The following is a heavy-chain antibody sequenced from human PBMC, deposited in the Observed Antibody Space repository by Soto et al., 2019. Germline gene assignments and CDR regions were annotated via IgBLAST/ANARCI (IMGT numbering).Heavy chain of an antibody. Sequence: QVQLVQSGAEVKKPGASVKVSCKASGYTFSSYGINWVRQAPGQGLEWLGWVSPYDGYTNYAQILQGRVSMTTDTSTQPAYMEVRSLRSDDTAVYYCARGGYYDSSGSRNYFYYGMNVWGQGTTVTVSS. CDR1: GYTFSSYG. CDR3: ARGGYYDSSGSRNYFYYGMNV. CDR2: VSPYDGYT. D-gene: IGHD3-22*01. V-gene: IGHV1-18*01. J-gene: IGHJ6*02.